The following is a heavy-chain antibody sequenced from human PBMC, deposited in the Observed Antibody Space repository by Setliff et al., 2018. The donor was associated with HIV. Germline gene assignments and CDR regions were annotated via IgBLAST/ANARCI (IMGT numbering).Heavy chain of an antibody. D-gene: IGHD2-21*02. J-gene: IGHJ4*02. CDR1: GFTFSSYS. CDR3: AREPSYCGHDCCSLLDY. V-gene: IGHV3-30*07. CDR2: ISYDGNNK. Sequence: PGGSLRLSCAASGFTFSSYSMHWVRQAPGKGLEWVAIISYDGNNKYYRDSVKGRFTISRDNSKNTLYLQMNSLRAEDTALYYCAREPSYCGHDCCSLLDYWGQGTLVTVSS.